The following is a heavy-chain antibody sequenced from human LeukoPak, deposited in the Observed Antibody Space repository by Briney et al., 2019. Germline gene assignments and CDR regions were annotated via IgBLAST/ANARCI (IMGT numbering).Heavy chain of an antibody. V-gene: IGHV1-18*01. CDR2: ISAYNGNT. Sequence: ASVKVSCKASGYTFTSYGISWVRQAPGQGLEWMGWISAYNGNTNYAQKLQGRVTMTTDTSTSAAYMELRSLRSDDTAVYYCARSPGWVVAAIDRWFDPWGQGTLVTVSS. D-gene: IGHD2-15*01. CDR3: ARSPGWVVAAIDRWFDP. J-gene: IGHJ5*02. CDR1: GYTFTSYG.